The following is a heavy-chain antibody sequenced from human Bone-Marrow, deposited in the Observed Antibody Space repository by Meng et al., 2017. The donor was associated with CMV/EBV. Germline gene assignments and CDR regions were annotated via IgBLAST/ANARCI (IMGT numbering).Heavy chain of an antibody. CDR2: IRYDGSNN. Sequence: GESLKISCAASGFPFSTYGMHWVRQAPGKGLEWLAFIRYDGSNNYYADSVKGRFTISRDNSKNTLYLQMSSLRVEDTDLYYCAKDSSYWGMDVWGQGTTVTVSS. CDR1: GFPFSTYG. CDR3: AKDSSYWGMDV. J-gene: IGHJ6*02. V-gene: IGHV3-30*02. D-gene: IGHD2-15*01.